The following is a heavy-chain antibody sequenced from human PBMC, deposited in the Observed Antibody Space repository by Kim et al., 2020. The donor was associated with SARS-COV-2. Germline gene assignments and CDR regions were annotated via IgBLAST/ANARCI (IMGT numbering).Heavy chain of an antibody. D-gene: IGHD6-13*01. CDR1: GGTFSSYA. Sequence: SVKVSCKASGGTFSSYAISWVRQAPGQGLEWMGGIIPIFGTANYAQKFQGRVTITADESTSTAYMELSSLRSEDTAVYYCATQDGIAAAGTEYYFDYWGQGTLVTVSS. V-gene: IGHV1-69*13. CDR2: IIPIFGTA. CDR3: ATQDGIAAAGTEYYFDY. J-gene: IGHJ4*02.